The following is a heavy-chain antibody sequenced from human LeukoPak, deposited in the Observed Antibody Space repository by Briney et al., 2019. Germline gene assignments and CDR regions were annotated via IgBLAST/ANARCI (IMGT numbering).Heavy chain of an antibody. CDR3: AKDRHEHTYIDY. Sequence: PGGSLRLSCAASGFTFSSYSMNWVRQAPGKGLEWVANIKQDGSEKYYVDSVKGRFTISRDNSKNTLYLQMNSLRAEDTAVYYCAKDRHEHTYIDYWGQGTLVTVSS. CDR1: GFTFSSYS. CDR2: IKQDGSEK. J-gene: IGHJ4*02. V-gene: IGHV3-7*01. D-gene: IGHD2-21*01.